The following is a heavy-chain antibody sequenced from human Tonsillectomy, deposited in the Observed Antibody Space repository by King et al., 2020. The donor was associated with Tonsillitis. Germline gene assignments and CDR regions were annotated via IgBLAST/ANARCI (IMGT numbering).Heavy chain of an antibody. Sequence: VQLVESGGGLVKPGGSLRLSCAASGLTFSNYDMNWVRQAPGKGLEWVSFISTLGSSQNYADSVKGRFTISRDDAKNSLFLQMNTLRAEDTAVDYCAGGTWWDWGQGTLVTVSS. CDR3: AGGTWWD. D-gene: IGHD2-8*02. CDR1: GLTFSNYD. V-gene: IGHV3-48*01. CDR2: ISTLGSSQ. J-gene: IGHJ4*02.